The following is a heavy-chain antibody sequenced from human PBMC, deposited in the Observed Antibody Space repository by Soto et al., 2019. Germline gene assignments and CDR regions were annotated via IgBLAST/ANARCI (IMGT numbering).Heavy chain of an antibody. CDR2: IYYSGST. V-gene: IGHV4-31*03. Sequence: LTCTASGGSISSGGYYWSWIRQHPGKGLEWIGYIYYSGSTYYSPSLKSRVTISVDTSKNQFSLKLSSVTAADTAVYYCARAVWFGELFYFFDYWGQGTLVTVSS. CDR1: GGSISSGGYY. CDR3: ARAVWFGELFYFFDY. D-gene: IGHD3-10*01. J-gene: IGHJ4*02.